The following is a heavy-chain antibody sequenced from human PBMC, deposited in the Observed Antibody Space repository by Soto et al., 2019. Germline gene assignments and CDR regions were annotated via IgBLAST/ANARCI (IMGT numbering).Heavy chain of an antibody. J-gene: IGHJ5*02. CDR1: GYPFSDNQ. Sequence: ASVKVSCKASGYPFSDNQIHWLRRAPGQGLEWMGRINPKSDDTNYAQKFQGRVTMTRDTSIHTAYLELTGLTSDDTATYYCARKHSLDYIRWGLDPWGQGTLVTVSS. V-gene: IGHV1-2*02. CDR2: INPKSDDT. D-gene: IGHD4-4*01. CDR3: ARKHSLDYIRWGLDP.